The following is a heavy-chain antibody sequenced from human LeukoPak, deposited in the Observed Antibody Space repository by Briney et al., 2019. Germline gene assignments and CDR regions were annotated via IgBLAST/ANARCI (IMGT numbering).Heavy chain of an antibody. CDR1: GFTFDDYG. V-gene: IGHV3-20*04. J-gene: IGHJ4*02. D-gene: IGHD3-10*01. CDR3: ARDGASGSYYTTVSG. CDR2: INWNGGNT. Sequence: GGSLRLSCAASGFTFDDYGMSWVRQAPGKGLEWVSGINWNGGNTGYADSVKGRFTISRDNAKKSLYLEMNSLRAEDTALYYCARDGASGSYYTTVSGWGQGTLVTVSS.